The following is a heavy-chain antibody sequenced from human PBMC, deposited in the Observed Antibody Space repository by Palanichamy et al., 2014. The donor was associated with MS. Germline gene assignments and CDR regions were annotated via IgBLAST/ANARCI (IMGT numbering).Heavy chain of an antibody. CDR1: GYTFSRYY. D-gene: IGHD2-2*02. V-gene: IGHV1-2*06. CDR3: ARDIIGCSTSGCNIDF. CDR2: TNFNGVDT. Sequence: QVQLVQSGAEVKTPGASLKVSCKASGYTFSRYYIHWVRQAPGQGLEWMGRTNFNGVDTNYAQKFRGRVTMTTDVSISTTYLEVGSLRSDDTALYYCARDIIGCSTSGCNIDFWGQGTLVTVSS. J-gene: IGHJ4*02.